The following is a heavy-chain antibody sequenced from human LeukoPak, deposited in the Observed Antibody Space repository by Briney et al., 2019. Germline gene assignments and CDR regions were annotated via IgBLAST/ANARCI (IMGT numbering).Heavy chain of an antibody. Sequence: SETLSLTCTVSGGSISSYYWSWIRQPAGKGLEWMGRIYTSGSTNYNPSLKSRVTMSVDTSKNQFSLKLSSVTAADTAVYYCAREAYCSSTSCQGVFDPWGQGTLVTVSS. D-gene: IGHD2-2*01. V-gene: IGHV4-4*07. CDR2: IYTSGST. J-gene: IGHJ5*02. CDR1: GGSISSYY. CDR3: AREAYCSSTSCQGVFDP.